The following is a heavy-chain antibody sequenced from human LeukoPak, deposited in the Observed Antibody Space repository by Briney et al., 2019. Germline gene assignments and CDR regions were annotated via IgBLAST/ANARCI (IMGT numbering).Heavy chain of an antibody. J-gene: IGHJ4*02. D-gene: IGHD6-13*01. CDR1: GFTLSSYA. V-gene: IGHV3-23*01. CDR3: ARYSSSWYCSFDY. CDR2: ISGSGGST. Sequence: GGSLRLSCAASGFTLSSYAMSCVRQAPGKGLEWVSAISGSGGSTYYADSVKGRFTISRDNSKNTLYLQMNSLRAEDTAVYCCARYSSSWYCSFDYWGQGTLVTVSS.